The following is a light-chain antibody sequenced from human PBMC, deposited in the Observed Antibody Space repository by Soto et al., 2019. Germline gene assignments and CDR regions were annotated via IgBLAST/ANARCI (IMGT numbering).Light chain of an antibody. Sequence: AIQMTQSPSSLSASVGDRVTITCRASQDIRNDLGWYQQKPGRAPKFLIYAASSLQSGVPSRFSGSGSGTDFTLTITSLQPEDFATYYCLKDYTFPWTFGQGTKVDIK. CDR1: QDIRND. CDR3: LKDYTFPWT. V-gene: IGKV1-6*01. CDR2: AAS. J-gene: IGKJ1*01.